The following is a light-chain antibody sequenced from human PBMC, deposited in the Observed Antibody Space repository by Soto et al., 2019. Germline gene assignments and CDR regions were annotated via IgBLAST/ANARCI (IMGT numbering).Light chain of an antibody. Sequence: QSVLTQPASVSGSPGQSIPISFPGTSSDVGGYNYVSWYQQHPGKAPKLMIYDVSNRPLGVSNRFSGSKSGNTASLTISGLQAEDEADYYCSSYTSSSTFYVFGTGTKVTVL. J-gene: IGLJ1*01. V-gene: IGLV2-14*01. CDR2: DVS. CDR1: SSDVGGYNY. CDR3: SSYTSSSTFYV.